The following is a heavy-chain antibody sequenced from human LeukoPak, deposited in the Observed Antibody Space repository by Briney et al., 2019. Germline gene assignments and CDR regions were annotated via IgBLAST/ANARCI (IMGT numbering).Heavy chain of an antibody. CDR3: AKTSGGNY. V-gene: IGHV3-23*01. CDR2: ISGSGGST. J-gene: IGHJ4*02. CDR1: GFSFSYYA. Sequence: PGDSLRLSSAASGFSFSYYAMGWVRQAPGKGLEWVSAISGSGGSTYYADSVKGRFTISRDNSRNTLSLQMDSLRAEDTAVYYCAKTSGGNYWGQGTLVTVSS. D-gene: IGHD4-23*01.